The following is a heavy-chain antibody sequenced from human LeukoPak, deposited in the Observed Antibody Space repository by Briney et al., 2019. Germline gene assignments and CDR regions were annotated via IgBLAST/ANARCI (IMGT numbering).Heavy chain of an antibody. Sequence: PGGSLRLSCAASGFTFSSYAMSWVRQAPGKGLEWVSAISGSGGSTYYAASVKGRFTISRDNSKNTLYLQMNSLRAEDTAVYYCAKDPTTYYDFWSGYYTGLPYGMDVWGQGTTVTVSS. J-gene: IGHJ6*02. CDR1: GFTFSSYA. D-gene: IGHD3-3*01. CDR2: ISGSGGST. V-gene: IGHV3-23*01. CDR3: AKDPTTYYDFWSGYYTGLPYGMDV.